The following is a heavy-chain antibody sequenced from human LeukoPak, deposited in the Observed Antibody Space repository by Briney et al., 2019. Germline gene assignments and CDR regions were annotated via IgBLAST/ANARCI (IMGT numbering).Heavy chain of an antibody. CDR3: ARGLVTKYYYYMDV. CDR1: GGSISSYY. J-gene: IGHJ6*03. V-gene: IGHV4-4*07. Sequence: SETLSLTCTVSGGSISSYYWSWIRQPAGKGLEWIGRIYTSGSTNYNPSLKSRVTISVDTSKNQFSLKLSSVTAADTAVYYCARGLVTKYYYYMDVWGKGTTVTISS. D-gene: IGHD3-9*01. CDR2: IYTSGST.